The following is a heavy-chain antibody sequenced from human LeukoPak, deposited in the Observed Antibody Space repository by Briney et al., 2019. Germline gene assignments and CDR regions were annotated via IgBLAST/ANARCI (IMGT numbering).Heavy chain of an antibody. CDR1: GFIVSSSY. J-gene: IGHJ4*02. V-gene: IGHV3-53*01. D-gene: IGHD6-19*01. Sequence: GGSLRLSCATSGFIVSSSYMSWVRQAPGKGLEWVSVIYSGGSTYYADSVKGRFTIPRDNSKNTLYLQMNSLRVEDTAVYYCARDSDSSGYYRYFDYWGQGSLVTVSS. CDR2: IYSGGST. CDR3: ARDSDSSGYYRYFDY.